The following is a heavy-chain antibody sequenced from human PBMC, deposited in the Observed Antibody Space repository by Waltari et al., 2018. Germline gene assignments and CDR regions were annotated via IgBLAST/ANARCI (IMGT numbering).Heavy chain of an antibody. V-gene: IGHV3-74*01. J-gene: IGHJ4*02. D-gene: IGHD6-25*01. CDR3: VLYSSELWGDC. Sequence: EVQLVESGGGLVQPGGSLRLSCAASGFTFSNYWMHWVRQAPGKGLVSVSHISNNGRITNYADAVKGRFTISRDNAKNTLFLQMNSLRGEDTAVYYCVLYSSELWGDCWGQGTLVTVS. CDR2: ISNNGRIT. CDR1: GFTFSNYW.